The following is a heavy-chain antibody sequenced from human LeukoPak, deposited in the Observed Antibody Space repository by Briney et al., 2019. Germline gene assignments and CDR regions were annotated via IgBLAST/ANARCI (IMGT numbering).Heavy chain of an antibody. CDR1: GFTFSSYS. V-gene: IGHV3-48*01. CDR3: ARDPYCSGGSCYDGLDY. Sequence: GGSLRLSCAASGFTFSSYSMNWVRQAPGKGLEWVSYISSSSSTIYYADSVKGRFTISRDNAKNSLYLQMNSLRAEDTAVYYCARDPYCSGGSCYDGLDYWGQGTLVTVSS. J-gene: IGHJ4*02. D-gene: IGHD2-15*01. CDR2: ISSSSSTI.